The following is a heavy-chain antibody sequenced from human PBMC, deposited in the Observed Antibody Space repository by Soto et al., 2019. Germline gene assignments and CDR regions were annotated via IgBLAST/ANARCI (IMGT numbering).Heavy chain of an antibody. D-gene: IGHD3-22*01. J-gene: IGHJ4*02. V-gene: IGHV3-30-3*01. CDR1: GFTFSSYA. Sequence: QVQLVESGGGVVQPGRSLRLSCAASGFTFSSYAMHWVRQAPGKGLEWVAVISYDGSNKYYADSVKGRFTISRDNSKNTLYLQMNSLRAEDTAVYYCARDGDDRSGYYSDYWGQGTLVTVSS. CDR3: ARDGDDRSGYYSDY. CDR2: ISYDGSNK.